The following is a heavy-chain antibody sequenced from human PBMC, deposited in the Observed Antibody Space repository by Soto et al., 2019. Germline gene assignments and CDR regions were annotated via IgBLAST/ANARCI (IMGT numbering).Heavy chain of an antibody. D-gene: IGHD3-22*01. J-gene: IGHJ4*02. V-gene: IGHV4-39*01. Sequence: SETLSLTCTVSGGSISSSSYYWGWIRQPPGKGLEWIGSIYYSGSTYYNPSLKSRVTISVDTSKNQFSLKLSSVTAADTAVYYCARLGNYYDSSGPDYWGQGTLVTVSS. CDR2: IYYSGST. CDR1: GGSISSSSYY. CDR3: ARLGNYYDSSGPDY.